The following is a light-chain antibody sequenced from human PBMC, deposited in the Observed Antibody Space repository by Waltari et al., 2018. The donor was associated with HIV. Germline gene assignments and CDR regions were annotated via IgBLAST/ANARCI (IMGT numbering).Light chain of an antibody. Sequence: QSVLTQPPSASGTPGQRVTISCSGGSSNIGRDTANWYQHLPGTAPKLLIYNNKRWPSGVPDRFSGSKSGTSASLAISGLQSEDEADYYCASWDGSLNGWVFGGGTKLTVL. V-gene: IGLV1-44*01. CDR1: SSNIGRDT. J-gene: IGLJ3*02. CDR3: ASWDGSLNGWV. CDR2: NNK.